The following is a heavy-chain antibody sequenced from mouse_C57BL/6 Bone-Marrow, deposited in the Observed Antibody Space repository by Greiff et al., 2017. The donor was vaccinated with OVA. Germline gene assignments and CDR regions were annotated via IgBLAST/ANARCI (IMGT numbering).Heavy chain of an antibody. CDR3: ARDRLGLSYWYFDV. V-gene: IGHV1-55*01. Sequence: QVQLKQPGAELVKPGASVKMSCKASGYTFTSYWITWVKQRPGQGLEWIGDIYPGSGSTNYNEKFKSKATLTVDTSSSTAYMQLSSLTSEDSAVYYCARDRLGLSYWYFDVWGTGTTVTVSS. CDR1: GYTFTSYW. CDR2: IYPGSGST. D-gene: IGHD4-1*01. J-gene: IGHJ1*03.